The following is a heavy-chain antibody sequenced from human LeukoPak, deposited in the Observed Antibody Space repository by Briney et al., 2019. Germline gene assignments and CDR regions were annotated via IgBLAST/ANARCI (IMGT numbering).Heavy chain of an antibody. CDR3: ARVGLRYFDWLVY. V-gene: IGHV1-2*06. CDR2: INPNSGST. CDR1: GYTFTGYY. J-gene: IGHJ4*02. D-gene: IGHD3-9*01. Sequence: ASVKVSCKXSGYTFTGYYMHWVRQPPGQGLEWMGRINPNSGSTNYSHKFQGRVTITRDTSISTAYMELSRLRSDDTAVYYCARVGLRYFDWLVYWGQGTLVTVSS.